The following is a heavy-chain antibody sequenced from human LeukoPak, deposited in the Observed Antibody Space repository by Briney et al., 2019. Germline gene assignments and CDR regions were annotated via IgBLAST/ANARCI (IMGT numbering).Heavy chain of an antibody. V-gene: IGHV4-39*01. CDR3: ARRVGATKYHDY. D-gene: IGHD1-26*01. J-gene: IGHJ4*02. Sequence: PSETLSLTCTVSAGSISRSSYYWGWIRQPPGKGLEWIGGIYYDGTTYYNPSLKSRLTISVDTSKNQFSLKLSSVTATDTALYYCARRVGATKYHDYWGRGTLVTVSS. CDR2: IYYDGTT. CDR1: AGSISRSSYY.